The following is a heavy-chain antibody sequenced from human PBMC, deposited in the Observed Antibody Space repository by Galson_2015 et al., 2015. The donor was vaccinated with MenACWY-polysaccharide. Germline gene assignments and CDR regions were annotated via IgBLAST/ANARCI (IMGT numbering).Heavy chain of an antibody. V-gene: IGHV3-9*01. D-gene: IGHD6-19*01. CDR3: AKGVAGYSDGKDV. Sequence: SLRLSCAASGFTFEDYAMHWVRQAPGKGLEWVSGISWNSGSIGYADSVKGRFTISRDNAKSSLYLQMNSLRAEDTALYYCAKGVAGYSDGKDVWGKGTTVAVSS. CDR2: ISWNSGSI. J-gene: IGHJ6*01. CDR1: GFTFEDYA.